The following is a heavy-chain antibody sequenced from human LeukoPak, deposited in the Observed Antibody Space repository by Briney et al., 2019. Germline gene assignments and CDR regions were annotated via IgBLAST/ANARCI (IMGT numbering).Heavy chain of an antibody. CDR1: GFTVSSNY. D-gene: IGHD3-10*01. CDR3: ARAGGSGSYNFDY. Sequence: GGSLRLSCAAPGFTVSSNYMSWVRQAPGKGLEWVSVIYSGGSTYYADSVKGRFTISRDNSKNTLYLQMNSLRAEDTAVYYCARAGGSGSYNFDYWGQGTLVTVSS. CDR2: IYSGGST. V-gene: IGHV3-53*01. J-gene: IGHJ4*02.